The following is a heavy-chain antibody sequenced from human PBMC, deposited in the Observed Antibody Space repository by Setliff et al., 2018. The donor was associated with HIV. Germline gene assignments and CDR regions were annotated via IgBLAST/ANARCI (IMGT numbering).Heavy chain of an antibody. CDR1: GGSFSGYY. J-gene: IGHJ3*02. CDR2: INHGGST. CDR3: ARVDRVESAFDI. D-gene: IGHD2-15*01. Sequence: PSETLSLTCAVYGGSFSGYYWSWIRQPPGKGLEWIGEINHGGSTDYMPSLKGRVTISVDTSKNQFSLKLNSVTAADTAVYYCARVDRVESAFDIWGQGTMVTVSS. V-gene: IGHV4-34*01.